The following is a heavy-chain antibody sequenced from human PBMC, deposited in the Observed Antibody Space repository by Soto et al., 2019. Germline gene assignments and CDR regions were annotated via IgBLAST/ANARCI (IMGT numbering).Heavy chain of an antibody. D-gene: IGHD3-22*01. V-gene: IGHV1-69*13. J-gene: IGHJ4*02. CDR3: ARGYYDSSGYLPHFDD. CDR2: IIPIFGTA. Sequence: ASVKVSCKASGGTLSSYAISWVRQAPGQGLEWMGGIIPIFGTANYAQKFQGRVTITADESTSTAYMELSSLRSEDTAVYYCARGYYDSSGYLPHFDDWGQGTLVTVSS. CDR1: GGTLSSYA.